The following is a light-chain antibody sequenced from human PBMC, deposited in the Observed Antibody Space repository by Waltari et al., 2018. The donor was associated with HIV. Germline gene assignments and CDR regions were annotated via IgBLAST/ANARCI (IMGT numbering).Light chain of an antibody. J-gene: IGLJ3*02. Sequence: QSVLTQPPSASGTPGQRVTISCSGSSPNIGRNTVNWYQQQPGPAPRLLIFSNNQRPSGVPDRFAGSESGTSASLAISGLQSEDEADYYCAAWDDSLNGPVFGGGTKLTVL. CDR1: SPNIGRNT. CDR2: SNN. CDR3: AAWDDSLNGPV. V-gene: IGLV1-44*01.